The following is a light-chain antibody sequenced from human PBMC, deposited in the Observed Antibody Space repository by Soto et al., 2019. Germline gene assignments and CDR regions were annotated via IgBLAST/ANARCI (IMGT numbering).Light chain of an antibody. Sequence: EIVLTQSPATLSLSPGERATLSCRASQGIRSYLAWYQQKPGQAPRLLIYDASHRATGIPARFSGSGSGTDFTLTISSLEPEDFAVYYCQQRSNWPITFGQGTRLEIK. V-gene: IGKV3-11*01. CDR1: QGIRSY. CDR3: QQRSNWPIT. CDR2: DAS. J-gene: IGKJ5*01.